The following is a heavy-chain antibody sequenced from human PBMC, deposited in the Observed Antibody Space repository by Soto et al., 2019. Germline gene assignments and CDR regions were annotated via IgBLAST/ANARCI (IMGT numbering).Heavy chain of an antibody. CDR2: IYYSGST. Sequence: SETLSLTCTVSGGSISSGGYYWSWIRQHPGKGLEWIGYIYYSGSTYYNPSLKSRVTISVDTSKNHFSLKLSSVTAAETAVYYCAGGGDIVATTDNWFDPWGQGTLVTVSS. CDR3: AGGGDIVATTDNWFDP. V-gene: IGHV4-31*03. J-gene: IGHJ5*02. CDR1: GGSISSGGYY. D-gene: IGHD5-12*01.